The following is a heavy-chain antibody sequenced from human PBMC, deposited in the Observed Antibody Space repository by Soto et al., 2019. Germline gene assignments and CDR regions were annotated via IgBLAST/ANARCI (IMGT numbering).Heavy chain of an antibody. CDR3: ARDSRYCSGGRCYGHYYYMDV. CDR1: GYTFTDYY. D-gene: IGHD2-15*01. CDR2: INPNSGGT. V-gene: IGHV1-2*04. J-gene: IGHJ6*03. Sequence: ASVKVSCKASGYTFTDYYMHWVRQAPGQGLEWMGWINPNSGGTNYAQKFQDWVTMTRDTSISTAYMQLSRLRSDDTAVYYCARDSRYCSGGRCYGHYYYMDVWGKGTTVTVSS.